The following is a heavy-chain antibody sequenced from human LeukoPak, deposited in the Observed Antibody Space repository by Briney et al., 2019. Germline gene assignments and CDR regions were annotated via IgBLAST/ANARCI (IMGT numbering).Heavy chain of an antibody. CDR2: ISSSSSLI. D-gene: IGHD4-17*01. CDR1: GFTFSSYL. CDR3: ARGSLDGDYDYYYYGMDV. J-gene: IGHJ6*02. Sequence: PGGSLRLSCEASGFTFSSYLMNWVRQAPGRGLEWVSSISSSSSLIYYVDSVKGRFTISRDNAKNSLYLQMSSLRAEDTAVYYCARGSLDGDYDYYYYGMDVWGQGTTVTVSS. V-gene: IGHV3-21*04.